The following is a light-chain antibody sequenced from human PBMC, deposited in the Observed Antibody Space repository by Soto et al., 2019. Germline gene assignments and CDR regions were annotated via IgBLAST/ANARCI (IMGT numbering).Light chain of an antibody. CDR2: DVS. CDR1: SSDVGGYNY. J-gene: IGLJ1*01. Sequence: QSALTQPASVSGSPEQSITISCTGTSSDVGGYNYVSWYQQHPGKAPKLMIYDVSNRPSGVSNRFSGSKSGNTASLTISGLQAEDEADYYCSSYTSSSTLPYVFGTGTKLTVL. CDR3: SSYTSSSTLPYV. V-gene: IGLV2-14*01.